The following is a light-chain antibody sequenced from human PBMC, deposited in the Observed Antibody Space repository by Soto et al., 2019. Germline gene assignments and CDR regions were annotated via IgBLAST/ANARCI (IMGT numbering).Light chain of an antibody. J-gene: IGLJ1*01. CDR3: ASCDGSLSGRV. CDR2: TNI. V-gene: IGLV1-47*01. CDR1: SSNLGSNF. Sequence: QSALTQPPSASGTPGQRVTISCSGSSSNLGSNFVYWYQHPPGTAPKLLIYTNIQRPSAVPDRFSGVKSGTSTSLAISGLRAEAEPDYYCASCDGSLSGRVFATGTQLTVL.